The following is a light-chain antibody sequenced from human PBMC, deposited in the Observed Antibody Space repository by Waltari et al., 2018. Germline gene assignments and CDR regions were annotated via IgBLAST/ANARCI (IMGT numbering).Light chain of an antibody. J-gene: IGLJ1*01. CDR2: DVT. CDR3: SSYTTTNTFV. Sequence: QSALTPPASVSGSPGQSITIHCTGSTTHVGAYDFVAWYQQHPGKAPQIMVFDVTNRPSGISNRFSGSKSGDTASLTISGLQAEDEAYYYCSSYTTTNTFVFGTGTNVTVV. V-gene: IGLV2-14*01. CDR1: TTHVGAYDF.